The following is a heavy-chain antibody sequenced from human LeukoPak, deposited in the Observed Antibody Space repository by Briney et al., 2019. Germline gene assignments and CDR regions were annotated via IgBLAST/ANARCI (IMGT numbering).Heavy chain of an antibody. J-gene: IGHJ6*03. CDR3: ARDRSNYGYYYYYMDV. D-gene: IGHD4-11*01. CDR1: GFTFSSYS. V-gene: IGHV3-48*01. Sequence: GGSLRLSCAASGFTFSSYSMNWVRQAPGKGLEWVSYISSSSSTIYYADSVKGRFTISRDNAKNSLYLQMNSLRAEDTAVYYCARDRSNYGYYYYYMDVWGKGTTVTVSS. CDR2: ISSSSSTI.